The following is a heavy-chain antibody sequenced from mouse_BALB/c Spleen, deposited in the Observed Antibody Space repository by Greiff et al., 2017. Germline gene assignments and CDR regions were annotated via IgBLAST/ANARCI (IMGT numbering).Heavy chain of an antibody. D-gene: IGHD2-4*01. J-gene: IGHJ3*01. CDR2: INPNNGGT. Sequence: EVQLQQSGPELVKPGASVKIPCKASGYTFTDYNMDWVKQSHGKSLEWIGDINPNNGGTIYNQKFKGKATLTVDKSSSTAYMELRSLTSEDTAVYYCARSGSTMITTSFAYWGQGTLVTVSA. CDR1: GYTFTDYN. V-gene: IGHV1-18*01. CDR3: ARSGSTMITTSFAY.